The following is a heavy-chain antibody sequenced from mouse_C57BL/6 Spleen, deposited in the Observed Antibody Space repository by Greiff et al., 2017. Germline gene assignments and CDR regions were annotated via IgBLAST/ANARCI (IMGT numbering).Heavy chain of an antibody. CDR1: GYSITSGYY. J-gene: IGHJ3*01. Sequence: DVKLVESGPGLVKPSQSLSLTCSVTGYSITSGYYWNWIRQFPGNKLEWMGYISYDGSNNYNPSLKNRISITRDTSKNQFFLKLNSVTTEDTATYYCARDYDGPWFAYWGQGTLVTVSA. V-gene: IGHV3-6*01. CDR3: ARDYDGPWFAY. CDR2: ISYDGSN. D-gene: IGHD1-1*01.